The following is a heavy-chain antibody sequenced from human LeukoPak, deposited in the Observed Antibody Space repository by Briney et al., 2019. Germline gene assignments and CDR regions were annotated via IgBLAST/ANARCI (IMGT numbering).Heavy chain of an antibody. D-gene: IGHD4/OR15-4a*01. CDR3: ARDLGAPTDYGSDY. J-gene: IGHJ4*02. CDR2: INPNSGGT. Sequence: ASVTVSCKSSVYTFTFYYMHWVRQAPGQGLEGMGWINPNSGGTNYAEKFQGRVTMTRDTSISTAYMELSRLRSDDTAVYYCARDLGAPTDYGSDYWGQGTLVTVSS. CDR1: VYTFTFYY. V-gene: IGHV1-2*02.